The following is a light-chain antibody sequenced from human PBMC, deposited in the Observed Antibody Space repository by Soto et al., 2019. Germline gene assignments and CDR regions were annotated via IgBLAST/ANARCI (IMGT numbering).Light chain of an antibody. CDR1: QTVNTW. J-gene: IGKJ1*01. Sequence: DIQMTQSPSTLSASVGDRVTITCRASQTVNTWLAWYQQKPGKAPKVLIFDASSLKTGVPSRFSGSGSGAEFTLTISSLQTDDFSTYYCQQYHSYWTFGQGTKVDIK. CDR2: DAS. V-gene: IGKV1-5*01. CDR3: QQYHSYWT.